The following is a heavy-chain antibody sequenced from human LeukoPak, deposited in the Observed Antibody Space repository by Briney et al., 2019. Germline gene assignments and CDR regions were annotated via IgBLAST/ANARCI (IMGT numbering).Heavy chain of an antibody. V-gene: IGHV3-48*03. CDR2: ISGSGSAI. D-gene: IGHD1-26*01. CDR3: ATFSVGATTYFFDN. Sequence: PGGSLRLSCAASGLRFSSYKMNWVRQAPGKGLEWVSYISGSGSAIYYADSVKGRFTISRDNAKNSVSLQMNSLRAEDTAVYYCATFSVGATTYFFDNWGQGTLVTVSS. J-gene: IGHJ4*02. CDR1: GLRFSSYK.